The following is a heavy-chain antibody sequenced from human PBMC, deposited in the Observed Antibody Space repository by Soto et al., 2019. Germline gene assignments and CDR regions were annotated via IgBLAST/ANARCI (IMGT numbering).Heavy chain of an antibody. J-gene: IGHJ5*02. V-gene: IGHV1-46*01. D-gene: IGHD1-7*01. Sequence: ASVKVSCKAPGYTFTSYYMHWVRQAPGQGLEWMGIINPSGGSTSYAQKFQGRVTMTRDTSTSTVYMELSSLRSEDTAVYYCAGGITGTAGRYNWFDPWGQGTLVTVSS. CDR3: AGGITGTAGRYNWFDP. CDR2: INPSGGST. CDR1: GYTFTSYY.